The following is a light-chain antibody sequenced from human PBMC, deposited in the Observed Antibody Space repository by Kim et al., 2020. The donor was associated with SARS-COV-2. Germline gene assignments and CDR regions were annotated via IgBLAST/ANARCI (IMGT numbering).Light chain of an antibody. CDR2: GAS. J-gene: IGKJ5*01. CDR3: QQYGSSPNT. V-gene: IGKV3-20*01. CDR1: QSVRSSY. Sequence: EIVLTQSPGPLSLSPGERATLSCRASQSVRSSYLAWYQQKPGQAPRLLIYGASSRATGIPDRFSGSGSGTDFTLTISRLEPEDFAVYYCQQYGSSPNTFGQGTRLEIK.